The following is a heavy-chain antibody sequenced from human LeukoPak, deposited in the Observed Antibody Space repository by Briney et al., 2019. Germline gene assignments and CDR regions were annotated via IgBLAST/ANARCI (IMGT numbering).Heavy chain of an antibody. CDR2: IYYSGST. CDR3: ARQGIDAFDI. Sequence: SETLSLTCTVSGGSISSYYWSWIRQPAGKGLEWIGYIYYSGSTNYNPSLKSRVTISVDTSKNQFSLKLSSVTAADTAVYYCARQGIDAFDIWGQGTMVTVSS. D-gene: IGHD2-21*01. CDR1: GGSISSYY. J-gene: IGHJ3*02. V-gene: IGHV4-59*08.